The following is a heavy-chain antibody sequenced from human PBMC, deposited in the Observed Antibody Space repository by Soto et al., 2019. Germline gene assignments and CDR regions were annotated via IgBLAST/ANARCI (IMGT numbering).Heavy chain of an antibody. D-gene: IGHD2-2*01. CDR3: ARDPTAAAAQLPHLYFDY. V-gene: IGHV4-59*01. J-gene: IGHJ4*02. CDR2: IYYSGST. CDR1: GGSISSYY. Sequence: SETLSLTCTVSGGSISSYYWSWIRQPPGKGLEWIGYIYYSGSTNYNPSLKSRVTISVDTSKNQFSLKLSSVTAADTAVYYCARDPTAAAAQLPHLYFDYWGQGTLVTVSS.